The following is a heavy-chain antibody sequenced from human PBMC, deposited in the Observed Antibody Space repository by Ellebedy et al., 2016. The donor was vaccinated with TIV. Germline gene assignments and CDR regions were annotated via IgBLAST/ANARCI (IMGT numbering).Heavy chain of an antibody. V-gene: IGHV3-33*08. CDR1: GFTFNSYG. J-gene: IGHJ4*02. CDR3: ARDRAGIEVAAYFDY. CDR2: IWYDGSTQ. Sequence: GESLKISCAASGFTFNSYGMHWVRQAPGKGLEWVAVIWYDGSTQYSADSVKGRFTISRDNSKNTLFLQMNGLRAEDTAVYYCARDRAGIEVAAYFDYWGQGTLVTVSS. D-gene: IGHD6-19*01.